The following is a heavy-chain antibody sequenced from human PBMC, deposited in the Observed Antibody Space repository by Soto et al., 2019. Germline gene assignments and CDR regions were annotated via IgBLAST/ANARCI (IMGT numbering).Heavy chain of an antibody. Sequence: EVQLVESGGGLVQPGGSLRLSCVVSGFTFSAHAMNWVRQAPGKGLEWVAYITPSTATTYYADSVKGRFTISRDNAKNSLYLQMNSLRDEDTAVYYFAKDPRVTAIRPCYFDYWGQGTLVTVSS. D-gene: IGHD2-21*02. CDR1: GFTFSAHA. CDR2: ITPSTATT. CDR3: AKDPRVTAIRPCYFDY. J-gene: IGHJ4*02. V-gene: IGHV3-48*02.